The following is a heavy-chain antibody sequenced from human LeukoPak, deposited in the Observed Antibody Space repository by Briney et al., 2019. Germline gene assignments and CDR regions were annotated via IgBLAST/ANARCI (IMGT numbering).Heavy chain of an antibody. J-gene: IGHJ4*02. V-gene: IGHV4-34*01. CDR1: GGSFSGYY. CDR2: INHSGST. CDR3: ARIGEFYSSGYAY. D-gene: IGHD3-22*01. Sequence: ASETLSLTCAVYGGSFSGYYWSWIRRPPGKGLEWIGEINHSGSTNYDPSLKSRVTISVDTSKNQFSLKLSSVTAADTAVYYCARIGEFYSSGYAYGGQGTLVTVSS.